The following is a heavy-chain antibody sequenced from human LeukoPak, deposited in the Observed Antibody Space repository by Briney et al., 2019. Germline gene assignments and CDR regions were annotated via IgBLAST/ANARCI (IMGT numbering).Heavy chain of an antibody. CDR1: GGSISNYY. CDR2: IYYSGST. Sequence: SETLSLTCSVSGGSISNYYWSWIRQPPGKGLEWIGYIYYSGSTNYNPSLKRRVTISIDTSKNQFSLKLTSVTAADTAVYFCATRRGFELFFDLWGQGTRVTVSS. V-gene: IGHV4-59*01. CDR3: ATRRGFELFFDL. D-gene: IGHD3-10*01. J-gene: IGHJ4*02.